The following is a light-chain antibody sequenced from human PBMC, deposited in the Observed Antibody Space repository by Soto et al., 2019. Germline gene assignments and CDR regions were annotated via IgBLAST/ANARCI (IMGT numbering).Light chain of an antibody. J-gene: IGKJ1*01. CDR3: LQGTHWPRT. CDR1: QSLVYSDGDTY. CDR2: KGS. Sequence: DDLMTQSPLSQPVTLGQPASISCRSSQSLVYSDGDTYLNWSQQRPGQSPRRLIYKGSNRGSKVRDRFSGSGSRNDFALKISRVEAEDVGVYYCLQGTHWPRTFGQGTKVEIK. V-gene: IGKV2-30*01.